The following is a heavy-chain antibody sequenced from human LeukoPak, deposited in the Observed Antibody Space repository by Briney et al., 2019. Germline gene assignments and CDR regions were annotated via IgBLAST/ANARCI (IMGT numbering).Heavy chain of an antibody. D-gene: IGHD2-15*01. V-gene: IGHV3-48*01. CDR3: AKDKRVVAATSDRDAFDI. CDR2: ISSSSSTI. J-gene: IGHJ3*02. Sequence: GGSLRLSCAASGFTFSSYSMNWVRQAPGKGLEWVSYISSSSSTIYYADSVKGRFTISRDNSKNTLYVQMNSLRPEDTAVYYCAKDKRVVAATSDRDAFDIWGQGTTVTVSS. CDR1: GFTFSSYS.